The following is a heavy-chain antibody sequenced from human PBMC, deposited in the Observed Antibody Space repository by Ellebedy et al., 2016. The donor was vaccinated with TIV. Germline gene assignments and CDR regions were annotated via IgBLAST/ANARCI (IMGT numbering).Heavy chain of an antibody. CDR2: IYHSGST. J-gene: IGHJ5*02. V-gene: IGHV4-59*01. Sequence: MPSETLSLTCTVSGGSISSYYWSWIRQPPGKGLEWIGYIYHSGSTNYNPSLKSRVTISVDTSKNQFSLKLSSVTAADTAVYYCARELAAAGNNWFDPWGQGTLVTVSS. D-gene: IGHD6-13*01. CDR1: GGSISSYY. CDR3: ARELAAAGNNWFDP.